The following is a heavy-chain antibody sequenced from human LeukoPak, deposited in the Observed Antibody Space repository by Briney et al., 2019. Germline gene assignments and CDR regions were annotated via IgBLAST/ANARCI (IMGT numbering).Heavy chain of an antibody. CDR2: INPSGGST. Sequence: ASVKVSCKASGYTFTSYYMHWVRQAPGQGLEWRGIINPSGGSTSYAQKFQGRVTMTRDTSTSTVYMELSSLRSEDTAVYYCARRAHFWSGYYYYFDYWGQGTLVTVSS. D-gene: IGHD3-3*02. CDR1: GYTFTSYY. CDR3: ARRAHFWSGYYYYFDY. V-gene: IGHV1-46*01. J-gene: IGHJ4*02.